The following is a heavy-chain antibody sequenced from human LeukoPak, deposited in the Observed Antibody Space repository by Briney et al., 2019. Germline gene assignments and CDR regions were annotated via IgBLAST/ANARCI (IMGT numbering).Heavy chain of an antibody. CDR2: FDPEDGET. CDR1: GYTHTELS. CDR3: ATTGPGIVGATIDNWFDP. D-gene: IGHD1-26*01. V-gene: IGHV1-24*01. Sequence: ASVKVSCKVSGYTHTELSVHWVRQAPGKGLEWMGGFDPEDGETIYAQKFQGRVTMTEDTSTDTAYMELSSLRSEDTAVYYCATTGPGIVGATIDNWFDPWGQGTLVTVSS. J-gene: IGHJ5*02.